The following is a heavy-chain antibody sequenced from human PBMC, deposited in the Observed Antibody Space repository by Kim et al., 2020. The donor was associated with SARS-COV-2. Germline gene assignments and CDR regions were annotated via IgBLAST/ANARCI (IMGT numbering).Heavy chain of an antibody. CDR2: ITPYNGNT. V-gene: IGHV1-45*02. CDR1: GWTFTYFC. Sequence: SVKVSCKTSGWTFTYFCLHWVRQAPGQPPEWMGCITPYNGNTDYAPQFKGRLTLSRETSLRAMYLELRGLEPEDTAMYYCARSPQTTAGRTDNALDVWG. D-gene: IGHD4-17*01. J-gene: IGHJ3*01. CDR3: ARSPQTTAGRTDNALDV.